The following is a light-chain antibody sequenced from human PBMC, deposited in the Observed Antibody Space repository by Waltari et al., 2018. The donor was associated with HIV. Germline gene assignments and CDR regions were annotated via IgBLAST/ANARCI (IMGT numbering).Light chain of an antibody. Sequence: DIQMTQSPSSLSASVGDRVTITCQASQDISNYLKWYQQKPGKAPNLLNYDASSLETGVPARFSGSGSGTDFTFTSSSLQPEDMGTYYCHQYDNLFTFCPGTKVEIK. V-gene: IGKV1-33*01. CDR1: QDISNY. CDR3: HQYDNLFT. J-gene: IGKJ3*01. CDR2: DAS.